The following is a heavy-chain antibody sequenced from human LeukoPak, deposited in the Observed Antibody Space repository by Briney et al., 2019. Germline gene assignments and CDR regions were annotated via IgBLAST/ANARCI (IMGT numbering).Heavy chain of an antibody. CDR3: ARVRCSGGSCYTGFDY. Sequence: ASVEVSCKASGYTFTGYYMHWVRRAPGQGLEWRGWINPNSGGTNYAQKFQGRVTMTRDTSISTAYMELSRLRSDDTAVYYCARVRCSGGSCYTGFDYWGQGTLVTVSS. CDR2: INPNSGGT. CDR1: GYTFTGYY. V-gene: IGHV1-2*02. J-gene: IGHJ4*02. D-gene: IGHD2-15*01.